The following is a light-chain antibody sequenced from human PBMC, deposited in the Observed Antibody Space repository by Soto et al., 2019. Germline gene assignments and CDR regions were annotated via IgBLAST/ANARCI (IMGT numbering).Light chain of an antibody. J-gene: IGKJ1*01. CDR2: GAS. V-gene: IGKV3-20*01. CDR3: QQYGSSPPRT. Sequence: EIVLTQSPGTLSLSPGERATLSCRASQSVTNNYLAWYQQKPGQASKLLIYGASSRATGIPDRFSGSGSGTDFTLTISRLEPEDFAVYYCQQYGSSPPRTFGQGTKVEIK. CDR1: QSVTNNY.